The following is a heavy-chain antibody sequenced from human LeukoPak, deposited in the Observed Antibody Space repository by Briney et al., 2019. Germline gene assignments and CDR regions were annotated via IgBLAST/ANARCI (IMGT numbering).Heavy chain of an antibody. CDR3: ASMSYGYWGNAFDI. Sequence: PSETLSLTCTVSGGSISSSSYYWGWIRQPPGKGLEWIGSIYYSGSTYYNPSLKSRVTISVDTSKNQFSLKLSSVTAADTAVYYCASMSYGYWGNAFDIWGQGTMVTVSS. D-gene: IGHD5-18*01. CDR1: GGSISSSSYY. CDR2: IYYSGST. J-gene: IGHJ3*02. V-gene: IGHV4-39*01.